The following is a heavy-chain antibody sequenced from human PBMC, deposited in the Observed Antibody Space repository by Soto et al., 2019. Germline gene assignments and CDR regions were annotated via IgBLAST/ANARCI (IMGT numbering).Heavy chain of an antibody. V-gene: IGHV1-18*01. Sequence: ASVKVSCKASGYTFTSYGISWVRQAPGQGLEWMGWISAYDGNTNYAQNLQGRVSMTTDTSANTAYMELRSLRADDTAMYYCARGGYYDSSGSRNYYYYGMNVWGQGTTVTVSS. D-gene: IGHD3-22*01. CDR2: ISAYDGNT. CDR3: ARGGYYDSSGSRNYYYYGMNV. CDR1: GYTFTSYG. J-gene: IGHJ6*02.